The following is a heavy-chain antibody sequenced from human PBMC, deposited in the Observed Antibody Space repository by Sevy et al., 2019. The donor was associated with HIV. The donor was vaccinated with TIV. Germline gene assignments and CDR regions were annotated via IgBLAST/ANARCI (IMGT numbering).Heavy chain of an antibody. CDR3: AREGCTKPHDY. Sequence: GGSLRLSCAASGFTFSKDSMSWVLQPPGKGLEWVSTLSFGCGEINHADSVKGRFTISRDNSKNSLYLQMNNLRAEDTAVYYCAREGCTKPHDYWGQGTLVTVSS. V-gene: IGHV3-23*01. J-gene: IGHJ4*02. D-gene: IGHD2-8*01. CDR1: GFTFSKDS. CDR2: LSFGCGEI.